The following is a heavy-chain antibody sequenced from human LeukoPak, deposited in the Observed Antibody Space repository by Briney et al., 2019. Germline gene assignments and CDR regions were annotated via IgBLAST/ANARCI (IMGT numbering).Heavy chain of an antibody. CDR2: INTNTGNP. CDR1: GYTFTGYY. V-gene: IGHV7-4-1*02. Sequence: ASVKVSCKASGYTFTGYYMHWVRQAPGQGLELMGWINTNTGNPTYAQDFTGRFVFSLDTSVSTAYLQINSLKPEDTAVYYCARKRVEPARYFDYWGQGTLVTVSS. J-gene: IGHJ4*02. CDR3: ARKRVEPARYFDY.